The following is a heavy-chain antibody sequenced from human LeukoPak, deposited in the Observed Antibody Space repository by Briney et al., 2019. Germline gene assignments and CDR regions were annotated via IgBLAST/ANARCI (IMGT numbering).Heavy chain of an antibody. Sequence: GGSLRLSCAVSGFTVSSNNMNWVRQAPGKGLEWVSVIYTDVSTYYADSVKGRFTISRDNSKNALYLQMNSLRAEDTAVYYCAKSLTTRYNWNYGDYWGQGTLVTVSS. D-gene: IGHD1-20*01. V-gene: IGHV3-53*01. J-gene: IGHJ4*02. CDR1: GFTVSSNN. CDR3: AKSLTTRYNWNYGDY. CDR2: IYTDVST.